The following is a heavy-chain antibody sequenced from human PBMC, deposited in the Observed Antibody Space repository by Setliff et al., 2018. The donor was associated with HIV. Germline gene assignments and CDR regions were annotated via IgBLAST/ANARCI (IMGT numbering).Heavy chain of an antibody. CDR3: ARDKYYHDTSGPPLDY. V-gene: IGHV1-3*01. D-gene: IGHD3-22*01. CDR2: INAGKGNT. CDR1: GYTFTSYG. Sequence: ASVKVSCKASGYTFTSYGITWVRQAPGQRLEWMGWINAGKGNTKYSQKFQGRVTITRDTSASTAYLDLSSLRSEDTAVYYCARDKYYHDTSGPPLDYWGQGTLVTVSS. J-gene: IGHJ4*02.